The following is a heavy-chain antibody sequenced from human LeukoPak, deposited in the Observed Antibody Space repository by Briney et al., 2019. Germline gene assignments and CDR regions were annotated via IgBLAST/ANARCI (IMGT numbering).Heavy chain of an antibody. V-gene: IGHV4-39*07. CDR3: ARGWSYSSFDY. CDR1: GGSISSSSYY. CDR2: IYYSGST. D-gene: IGHD1-26*01. Sequence: PSETLSLTCTVSGGSISSSSYYWGWIRQPPGKGLEWIGSIYYSGSTNYNPSLKSRVTISIDTSKNQFSLKLSSVTAADTAVYYCARGWSYSSFDYWGQGTLVTVSS. J-gene: IGHJ4*02.